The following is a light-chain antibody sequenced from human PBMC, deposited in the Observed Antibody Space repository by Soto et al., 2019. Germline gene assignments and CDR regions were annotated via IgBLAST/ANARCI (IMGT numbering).Light chain of an antibody. CDR1: NIGSKS. CDR2: YDS. CDR3: QVWDSSSDHPEV. J-gene: IGLJ2*01. Sequence: SYELTQPPSVSVAPGKTARLTCGGNNIGSKSVHWYQQKPGQAPVLVIYYDSDQPSGITERFSGANSGNTATLTISRVEDGDDADYYCQVWDSSSDHPEVFGGGTKLTVL. V-gene: IGLV3-21*04.